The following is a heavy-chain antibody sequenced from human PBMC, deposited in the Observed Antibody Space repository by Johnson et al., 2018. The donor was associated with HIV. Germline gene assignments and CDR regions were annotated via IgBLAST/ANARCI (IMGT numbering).Heavy chain of an antibody. Sequence: VQLVESGGGLVQPGGSLRLSCAASGFTFSSYAMSWVRQAPGKGLEWVSAISGSGGSTYYADSVKGRFTISRDNSKNTLYMQMNSLRAEDTAVHYCAKEGTLWFGDLYDAFDIWGQGTMVTVSS. CDR3: AKEGTLWFGDLYDAFDI. CDR1: GFTFSSYA. J-gene: IGHJ3*02. CDR2: ISGSGGST. V-gene: IGHV3-23*04. D-gene: IGHD3-10*01.